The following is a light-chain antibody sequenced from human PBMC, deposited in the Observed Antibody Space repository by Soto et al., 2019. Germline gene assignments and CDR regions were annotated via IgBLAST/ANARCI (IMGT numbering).Light chain of an antibody. J-gene: IGLJ1*01. CDR3: TSYTSSTPFYV. CDR1: SSDVGTYNL. V-gene: IGLV2-14*02. Sequence: QSVLSQPASVSGSPGQSIAISCTGTSSDVGTYNLVSWYQQPPGKAPKLIIFDVSKRPSGVSDRFSGSKSGNTASLTISGLQAEDEAEYYCTSYTSSTPFYVFGTGTKVTVL. CDR2: DVS.